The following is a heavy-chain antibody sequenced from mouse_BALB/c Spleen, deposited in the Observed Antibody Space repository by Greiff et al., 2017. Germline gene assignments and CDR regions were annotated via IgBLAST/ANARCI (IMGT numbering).Heavy chain of an antibody. D-gene: IGHD1-2*01. V-gene: IGHV5-6*01. CDR2: ISSGGSYT. Sequence: EVQRVESGGGLVQPGGSLKLSCAASGFTFSSYTMSWVRQTPDKRLEWVATISSGGSYTYYPDSVKGRFTISRDNAKNTLYLQMSSLKSEDTAMYYCAREGDSLLRLIDYWGQGTTLTVSS. J-gene: IGHJ2*01. CDR3: AREGDSLLRLIDY. CDR1: GFTFSSYT.